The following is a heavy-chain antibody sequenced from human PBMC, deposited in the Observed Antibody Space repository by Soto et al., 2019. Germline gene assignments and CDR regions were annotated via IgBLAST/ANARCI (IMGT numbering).Heavy chain of an antibody. CDR1: GFTFSSYS. Sequence: EVQLVESGGGLVQPGGSLRLSCAASGFTFSSYSMNWVRQAPGKGLEWVSYISSSSSTIYYADSVKGRFTISRDNAKNSLYLQMNSLRAEDTAVYYCARDGIIAAAGKWSLDWFDPWGQGTLVTVSS. V-gene: IGHV3-48*01. CDR2: ISSSSSTI. J-gene: IGHJ5*02. D-gene: IGHD6-13*01. CDR3: ARDGIIAAAGKWSLDWFDP.